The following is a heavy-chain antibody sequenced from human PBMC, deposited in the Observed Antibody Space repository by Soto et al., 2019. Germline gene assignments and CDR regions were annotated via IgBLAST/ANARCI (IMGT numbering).Heavy chain of an antibody. J-gene: IGHJ4*02. Sequence: PGGSLRLSCAASGFTFRNDDMHWVRQAPGKGLEWVSGIGRAGDTYYLASVQSRFTISRDNAKNVLHLQMNSLRAGDTAVYYCARDRSVSGTGELDYWGQGTLVTVSS. CDR2: IGRAGDT. V-gene: IGHV3-13*01. CDR1: GFTFRNDD. D-gene: IGHD6-19*01. CDR3: ARDRSVSGTGELDY.